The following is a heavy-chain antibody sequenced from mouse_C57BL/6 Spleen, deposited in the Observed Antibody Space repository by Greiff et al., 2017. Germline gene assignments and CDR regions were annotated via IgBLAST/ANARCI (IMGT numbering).Heavy chain of an antibody. D-gene: IGHD2-2*01. CDR3: ARGGWLREYYAMDY. CDR1: GYTFTSYW. CDR2: IHPNSGST. J-gene: IGHJ4*01. Sequence: QVQLQQPGAELVKPGASVKLSCKASGYTFTSYWMHWVKQRPGQGLEWIGMIHPNSGSTNYNEKFKSKATLTVDKSSSTAYMQLSSLTSEDSAVYYCARGGWLREYYAMDYWGQGTSVTVSS. V-gene: IGHV1-64*01.